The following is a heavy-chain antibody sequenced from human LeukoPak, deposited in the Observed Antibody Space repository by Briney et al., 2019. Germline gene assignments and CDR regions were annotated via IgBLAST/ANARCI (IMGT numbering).Heavy chain of an antibody. CDR3: ARQRYGSGSYQNYMDV. J-gene: IGHJ6*03. CDR2: IYYSGST. CDR1: GGSISSHC. V-gene: IGHV4-59*11. Sequence: PSETLSLTCTVSGGSISSHCWSWIRQPPGKGLEWIGYIYYSGSTNYNPSLKSRVTISVDTSKNQFSLKLSSVTAADTAVYYCARQRYGSGSYQNYMDVWGKGTTVTVSS. D-gene: IGHD3-10*01.